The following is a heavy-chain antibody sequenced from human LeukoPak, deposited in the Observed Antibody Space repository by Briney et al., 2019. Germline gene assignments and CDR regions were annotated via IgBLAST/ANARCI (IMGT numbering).Heavy chain of an antibody. Sequence: GGSLRLSCAASGFTFTSYGTHWVRQAPGKGLERVAFIRNDGSTKYYADSVKVRFTISRDNSKITLYLQMNSLRAEDTAVYYCAKRSRYCSGGSCYSGGLLSYWGQGTLVTVSS. V-gene: IGHV3-30*02. CDR3: AKRSRYCSGGSCYSGGLLSY. J-gene: IGHJ4*02. D-gene: IGHD2-15*01. CDR1: GFTFTSYG. CDR2: IRNDGSTK.